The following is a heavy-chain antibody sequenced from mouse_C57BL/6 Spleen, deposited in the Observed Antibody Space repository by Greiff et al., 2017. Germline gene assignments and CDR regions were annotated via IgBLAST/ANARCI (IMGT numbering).Heavy chain of an antibody. CDR2: IYPSDSET. D-gene: IGHD2-4*01. V-gene: IGHV1-61*01. CDR3: AREGDYDYYAMDY. CDR1: GYTFTSYW. J-gene: IGHJ4*01. Sequence: QVQLKQPGAGLVRPGSSVKLSCKASGYTFTSYWTDRVKQRPGQGLEWIGNIYPSDSETHYNQKFKDKATLTVDKSSSTAYMQLSSLTSEDSAVYDCAREGDYDYYAMDYWGQGPSVTVSS.